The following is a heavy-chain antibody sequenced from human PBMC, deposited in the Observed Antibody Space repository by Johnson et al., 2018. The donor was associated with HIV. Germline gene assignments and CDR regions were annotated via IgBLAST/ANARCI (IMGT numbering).Heavy chain of an antibody. CDR2: IHGGGSI. CDR1: EFSVSGNY. CDR3: VRGGQWGATDAFDV. J-gene: IGHJ3*01. V-gene: IGHV3-66*01. Sequence: MQLVESGGGLVRPGGSLRLSCAASEFSVSGNYMTWVRQAPGKGLAWVSVIHGGGSIYYADSVKGRFTISTDNAKNSLYLQMNSLRPEDTAVYYCVRGGQWGATDAFDVWGQGTMVTVSS. D-gene: IGHD6-19*01.